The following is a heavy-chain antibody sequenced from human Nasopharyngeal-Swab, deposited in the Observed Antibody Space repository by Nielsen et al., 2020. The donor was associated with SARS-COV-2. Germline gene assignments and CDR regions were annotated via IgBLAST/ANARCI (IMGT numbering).Heavy chain of an antibody. V-gene: IGHV3-30*03. CDR3: ARDAQAHYGAFY. D-gene: IGHD4-17*01. CDR2: IAHDASNE. Sequence: GESLKISCAASGFTFSSFGMHWVRQAPGKGLEWVAFIAHDASNEYYGDSVKGRFSISRDSSKNTLYLQMDSLRGEDTAVYYCARDAQAHYGAFYWGRGTLVTVSS. CDR1: GFTFSSFG. J-gene: IGHJ4*02.